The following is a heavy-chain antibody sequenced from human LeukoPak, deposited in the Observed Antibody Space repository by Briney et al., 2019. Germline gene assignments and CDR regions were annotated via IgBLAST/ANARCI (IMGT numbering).Heavy chain of an antibody. V-gene: IGHV3-7*01. J-gene: IGHJ4*02. Sequence: GGSLRLSCVASGFSFRNYWMSWIRQAPGKGLEWVANIKQDGSEKYYVDSVKGRFTISRDNAKNSLYLQMNSLRAEDTAVYYCARGWVLRYFDWFPFDYWGQGTLVTVSS. CDR1: GFSFRNYW. D-gene: IGHD3-9*01. CDR2: IKQDGSEK. CDR3: ARGWVLRYFDWFPFDY.